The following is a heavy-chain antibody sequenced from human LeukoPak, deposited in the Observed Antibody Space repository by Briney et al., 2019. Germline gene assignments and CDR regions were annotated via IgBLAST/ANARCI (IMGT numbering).Heavy chain of an antibody. D-gene: IGHD3-22*01. V-gene: IGHV3-53*01. J-gene: IGHJ4*02. CDR1: GFTVSSNY. CDR2: IYSGGST. Sequence: GGSLRLSCAASGFTVSSNYMSWVRQAPGKGLDWVSVIYSGGSTYYTDSVKGRFTISRDNSKNTLYLQMNSLRAEDTAVYYCARAYDSSEEFDYWGQGTLVTVSS. CDR3: ARAYDSSEEFDY.